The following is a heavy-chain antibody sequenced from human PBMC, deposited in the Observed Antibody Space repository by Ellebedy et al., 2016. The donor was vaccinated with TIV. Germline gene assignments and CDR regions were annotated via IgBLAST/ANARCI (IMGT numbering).Heavy chain of an antibody. V-gene: IGHV4-34*12. CDR2: IVASGAT. D-gene: IGHD1-14*01. CDR1: GGSLGGYY. CDR3: ARQGTKDALDI. J-gene: IGHJ3*02. Sequence: SETLSLTCAVSGGSLGGYYWSWIRQSPGKGLEWIGHIVASGATDYNPSLKTRVTMSVETSKNHLSLDLSPVTAADSAVYFCARQGTKDALDIWGQGTLVTVSS.